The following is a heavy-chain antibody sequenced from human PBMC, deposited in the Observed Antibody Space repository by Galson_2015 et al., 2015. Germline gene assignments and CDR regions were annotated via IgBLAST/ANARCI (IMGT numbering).Heavy chain of an antibody. CDR2: ISSSSTYI. CDR3: ARADSGITFGGVIPLGMDV. CDR1: GITFSSYS. J-gene: IGHJ6*02. V-gene: IGHV3-21*01. Sequence: SLRLSCAASGITFSSYSMNWVRQAPGKGLEWVSFISSSSTYIYYADSVKGRFTISRDNAKNSLYLQMNSLRVEDTAVYYCARADSGITFGGVIPLGMDVWGQGTTVTVSS. D-gene: IGHD3-16*02.